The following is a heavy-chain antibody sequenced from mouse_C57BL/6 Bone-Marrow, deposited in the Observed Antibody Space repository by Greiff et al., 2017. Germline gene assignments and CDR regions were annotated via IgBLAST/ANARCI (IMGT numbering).Heavy chain of an antibody. Sequence: VQLKESGAELVRPGASVKLSCTASGFNIKDYYMHWVKQRPEQGLEWIGRIDPEDGATEYAPKFQGKATMTADTSSNTAYLQLSSLTSEDTAVYYCTSPIITTEYFDYWGQGTTLTVSS. D-gene: IGHD1-1*01. CDR1: GFNIKDYY. CDR2: IDPEDGAT. J-gene: IGHJ2*01. V-gene: IGHV14-1*01. CDR3: TSPIITTEYFDY.